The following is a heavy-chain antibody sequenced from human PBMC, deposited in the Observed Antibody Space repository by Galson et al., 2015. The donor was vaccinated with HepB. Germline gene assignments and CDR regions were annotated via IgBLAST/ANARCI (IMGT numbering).Heavy chain of an antibody. J-gene: IGHJ4*01. D-gene: IGHD1/OR15-1a*01. CDR3: VRDERRTWNK. CDR1: GLTFPNYW. Sequence: SLRLSCAASGLTFPNYWMSWIRQAPGKGLEWVASIKQDGSRTNYVDSVKGRFIVSRDNSKSSVYLQMDRLRVDDTAVYYCVRDERRTWNKWGNGTLVIVSS. CDR2: IKQDGSRT. V-gene: IGHV3-7*03.